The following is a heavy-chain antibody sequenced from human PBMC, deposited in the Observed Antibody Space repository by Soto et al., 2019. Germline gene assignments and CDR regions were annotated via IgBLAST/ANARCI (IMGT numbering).Heavy chain of an antibody. V-gene: IGHV3-23*01. J-gene: IGHJ4*02. Sequence: GGSLRLSCAASGFTFSSYAMSWVRQAPGKGLEWVSAISGSGGSTYYADSVKGRFTISRDNSKNTLYLQMNSLRAEDTAVYYCAKDGAGRYYYDSSGFDYWGQGTLVTVS. CDR3: AKDGAGRYYYDSSGFDY. CDR1: GFTFSSYA. D-gene: IGHD3-22*01. CDR2: ISGSGGST.